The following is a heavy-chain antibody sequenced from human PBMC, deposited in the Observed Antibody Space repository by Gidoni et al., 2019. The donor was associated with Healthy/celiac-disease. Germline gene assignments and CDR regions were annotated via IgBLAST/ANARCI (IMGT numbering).Heavy chain of an antibody. Sequence: QVQLVESGGGLVKPGGSLRLSCAASGFTFRDYYMSWIRQAPGKGLEWVSYISSSSSYTNYADSVKGRFTISRDNAKNSLYLQMNSLRAEDTAVYYCASGSSGWYTDAFDIWGQGTMVTVSS. J-gene: IGHJ3*02. V-gene: IGHV3-11*06. CDR3: ASGSSGWYTDAFDI. CDR2: ISSSSSYT. D-gene: IGHD6-19*01. CDR1: GFTFRDYY.